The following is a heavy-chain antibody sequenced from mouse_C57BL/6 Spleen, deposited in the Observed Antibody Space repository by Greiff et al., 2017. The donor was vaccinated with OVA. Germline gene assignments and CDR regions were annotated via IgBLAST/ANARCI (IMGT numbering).Heavy chain of an antibody. V-gene: IGHV3-1*01. Sequence: VQLQQSGPGMVKPSQSLSLTCTVTGYSITSGYDWHWIRHFPGNKLEWMGYISYSGSTNYNPSLKSRISITHDTSKNPFFLKLNSVTTEDTATYYCARESGNYLDYWGQGTTLTVSS. CDR1: GYSITSGYD. D-gene: IGHD2-1*01. J-gene: IGHJ2*01. CDR3: ARESGNYLDY. CDR2: ISYSGST.